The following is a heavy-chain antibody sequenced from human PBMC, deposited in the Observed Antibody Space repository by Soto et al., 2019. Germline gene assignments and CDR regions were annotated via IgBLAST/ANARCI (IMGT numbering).Heavy chain of an antibody. Sequence: GESLKISCQGSGYSFTSYWISWVRQMPGKGLEWMGRIDPSDSYTNFSPSFQGHVTISVDKPISTAYLQWSSLKASDTAIYYCARGLGSRRFDPWGQGTLVTVSS. D-gene: IGHD2-15*01. CDR1: GYSFTSYW. CDR3: ARGLGSRRFDP. V-gene: IGHV5-10-1*01. CDR2: IDPSDSYT. J-gene: IGHJ5*02.